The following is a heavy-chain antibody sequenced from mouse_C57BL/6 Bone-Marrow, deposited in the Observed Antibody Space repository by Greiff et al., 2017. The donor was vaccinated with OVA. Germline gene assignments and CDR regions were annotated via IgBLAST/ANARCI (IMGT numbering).Heavy chain of an antibody. D-gene: IGHD1-1*01. CDR2: IDPEDGET. J-gene: IGHJ4*01. Sequence: VQLQQSGAELVKPGASVTLSCTASGFNIKDYYMHWVKQRTEQGLEWIGRIDPEDGETKYAPKFQGKATITADTSSNTAYLQLSSLTSEDTAVYYGARNYYGSSHHYAMDYWGQGTSVTVSS. V-gene: IGHV14-2*01. CDR1: GFNIKDYY. CDR3: ARNYYGSSHHYAMDY.